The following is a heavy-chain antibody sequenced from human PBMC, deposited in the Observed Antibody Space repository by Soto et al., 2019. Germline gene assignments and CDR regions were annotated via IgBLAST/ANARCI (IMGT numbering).Heavy chain of an antibody. D-gene: IGHD3-16*02. V-gene: IGHV4-31*03. CDR1: GGSISSGGYY. Sequence: SETLSLTCTVSGGSISSGGYYWSWIRQHPGKGLEWIGYIYYSGSTYYNPSLKSRVTISVDTSKNQFSLKLSSVTAADTAVYYCASQLHLGELSRLSFGYWGQGTLVTVSS. CDR2: IYYSGST. J-gene: IGHJ4*02. CDR3: ASQLHLGELSRLSFGY.